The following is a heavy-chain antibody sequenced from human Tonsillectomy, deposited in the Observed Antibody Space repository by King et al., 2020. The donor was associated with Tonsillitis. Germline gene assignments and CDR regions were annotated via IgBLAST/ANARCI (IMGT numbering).Heavy chain of an antibody. CDR3: ARVRASYSSGYSDAFDI. CDR2: IIPILGIA. V-gene: IGHV1-69*04. J-gene: IGHJ3*02. Sequence: VQLVQSGAEVEKPGSSVKVSCKASGGTFSSYSINWVRQAPGQGLERMGRIIPILGIANYAQKFQGRVTIAADKSTSTASMELSRLRSEDTAVYYCARVRASYSSGYSDAFDIWGQGTMVTVSS. D-gene: IGHD3-22*01. CDR1: GGTFSSYS.